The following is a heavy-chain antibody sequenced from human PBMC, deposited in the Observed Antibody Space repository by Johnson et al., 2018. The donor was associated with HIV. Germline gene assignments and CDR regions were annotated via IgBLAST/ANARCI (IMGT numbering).Heavy chain of an antibody. V-gene: IGHV3-66*01. Sequence: VQLVESGGRLVKPGGSLRLSCAASGFTFSDYYMSWIRQAPGKGLEWVSVIYSGGSTYYADSVKGRFTISSDNSKNTLYLQMNRLRAEDTSVYYCARASDVFDIWGQGTMVTVSS. CDR3: ARASDVFDI. CDR1: GFTFSDYY. J-gene: IGHJ3*02. CDR2: IYSGGST.